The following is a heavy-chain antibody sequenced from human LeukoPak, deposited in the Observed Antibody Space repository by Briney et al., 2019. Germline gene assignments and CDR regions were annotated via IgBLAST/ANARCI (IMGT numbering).Heavy chain of an antibody. CDR1: GFTFSSEA. V-gene: IGHV3-23*01. J-gene: IGHJ4*02. CDR3: AKEYGSGSYPADY. CDR2: IDVSGGNT. D-gene: IGHD3-10*01. Sequence: GGSLRLSCAASGFTFSSEAMSWARQAPGKRLEWVSTIDVSGGNTHYSHPVKGRVTISRDNSKNTLYLQMNSLRAEDTAVYYCAKEYGSGSYPADYWGQGTLVTVSS.